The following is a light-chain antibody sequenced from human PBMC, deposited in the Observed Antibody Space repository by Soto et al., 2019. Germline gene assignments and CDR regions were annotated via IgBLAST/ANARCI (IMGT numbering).Light chain of an antibody. CDR1: QSFSSW. J-gene: IGKJ5*01. CDR3: QKGCTTPIT. CDR2: TAS. V-gene: IGKV1-39*01. Sequence: DIQMTQSPSTLSASVVDIFTITCRASQSFSSWLAWYQQKPGRAPKLLIYTASNLQSGVPSRYSGSGSGTDFTLTISSLQPEDFATYHCQKGCTTPITCGQGTRREIK.